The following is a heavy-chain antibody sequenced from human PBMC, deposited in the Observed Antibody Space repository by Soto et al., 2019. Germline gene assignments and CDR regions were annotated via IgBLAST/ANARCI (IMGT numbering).Heavy chain of an antibody. D-gene: IGHD4-4*01. V-gene: IGHV3-7*01. Sequence: PGGPLRLSCAASEFTLDKYYMTWVRQAPGKGPEWVANIKPDGSEQYYVDSVKGRFTISRDNANNSLYLQMNSLRAEDTAVYFCARGNSTYYYGFHVWGQVPTVTVCS. J-gene: IGHJ6*02. CDR2: IKPDGSEQ. CDR1: EFTLDKYY. CDR3: ARGNSTYYYGFHV.